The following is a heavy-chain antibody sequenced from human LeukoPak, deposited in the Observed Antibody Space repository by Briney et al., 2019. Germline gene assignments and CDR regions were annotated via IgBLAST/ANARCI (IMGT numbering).Heavy chain of an antibody. D-gene: IGHD2-2*01. V-gene: IGHV4-31*03. CDR2: IYYSGIT. CDR1: GGSISSGGYY. Sequence: SQTLSLTCTVSGGSISSGGYYWSWIRQHPGKGLEWIGYIYYSGITYYNPSLKSRVTISVDTSKNQFSLKLSSVTAADTAVYYCVQGSSGTTFDYWGQGTLVTVSS. J-gene: IGHJ4*02. CDR3: VQGSSGTTFDY.